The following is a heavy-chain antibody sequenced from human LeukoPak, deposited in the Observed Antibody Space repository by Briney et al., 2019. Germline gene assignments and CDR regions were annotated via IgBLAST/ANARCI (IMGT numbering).Heavy chain of an antibody. CDR1: GYTFTSYG. CDR3: ARGDDSSGYYFSYYYYYYMDV. V-gene: IGHV1-8*02. D-gene: IGHD3-22*01. CDR2: MNPNSGNT. J-gene: IGHJ6*03. Sequence: ASVKVSCKASGYTFTSYGISWVRQAPGQGLEWMGWMNPNSGNTGYAQKFQGRVTMTRNTSISTAYMELSSLRSEDTAVYYCARGDDSSGYYFSYYYYYYMDVWGKGTTVTISS.